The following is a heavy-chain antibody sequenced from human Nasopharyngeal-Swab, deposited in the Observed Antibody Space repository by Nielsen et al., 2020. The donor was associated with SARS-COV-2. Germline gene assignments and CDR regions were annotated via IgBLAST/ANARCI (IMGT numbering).Heavy chain of an antibody. V-gene: IGHV3-23*01. CDR1: GLTFSNYA. Sequence: GESLKIFCAASGLTFSNYAMSWVRQAPGKGLEWITSIIASGDSTYYAASVKGRFTISRDNSKSTLYLQMNSLRAEDTAVYYCAKFRRVTTDYFDFWGQGTLVTVSS. CDR3: AKFRRVTTDYFDF. D-gene: IGHD4-17*01. J-gene: IGHJ4*02. CDR2: IIASGDST.